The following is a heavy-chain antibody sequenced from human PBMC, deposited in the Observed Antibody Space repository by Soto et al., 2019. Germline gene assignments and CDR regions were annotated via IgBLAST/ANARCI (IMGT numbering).Heavy chain of an antibody. V-gene: IGHV3-33*01. CDR2: IWYDGSNK. CDR3: ARERYCSSTSCHTHAFDI. Sequence: QHGGSLRLSCAACVFPFSSYGMHWVRQAPGKGLEWVAVIWYDGSNKYCADSVKGRFTISRDNSKNTLYLQMNSLRAEDTAVYYCARERYCSSTSCHTHAFDIWGQGTMVTVSS. CDR1: VFPFSSYG. J-gene: IGHJ3*02. D-gene: IGHD2-2*01.